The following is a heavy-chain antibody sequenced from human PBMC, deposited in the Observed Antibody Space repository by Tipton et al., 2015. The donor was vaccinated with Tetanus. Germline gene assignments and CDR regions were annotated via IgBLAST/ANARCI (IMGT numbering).Heavy chain of an antibody. D-gene: IGHD3-10*01. Sequence: TLSLTCTVSGGSISTSSYFWGWIRQPPGRGLEWIGTVYYSGSTYYNPSLKSRVTISVDKSKNQFSLKLSSVTAADTAMYYCASLPQLWFGELFDYWGQGTLVTVSS. CDR2: VYYSGST. V-gene: IGHV4-39*07. CDR1: GGSISTSSYF. CDR3: ASLPQLWFGELFDY. J-gene: IGHJ4*02.